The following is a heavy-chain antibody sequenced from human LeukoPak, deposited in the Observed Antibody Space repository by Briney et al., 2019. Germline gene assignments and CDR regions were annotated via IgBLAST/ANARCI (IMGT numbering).Heavy chain of an antibody. V-gene: IGHV3-7*04. D-gene: IGHD5-24*01. J-gene: IGHJ4*02. CDR1: GFTFSSYW. CDR3: ARDDRDGYNYFAY. CDR2: IKEDGSEK. Sequence: PGGSLRLSCAASGFTFSSYWMTWVRQAPGKGREWVANIKEDGSEKYYVDSVKGRFTISRDNAKNSLYLQMNSLRAEDSAVYYCARDDRDGYNYFAYWGQGTLVTVSS.